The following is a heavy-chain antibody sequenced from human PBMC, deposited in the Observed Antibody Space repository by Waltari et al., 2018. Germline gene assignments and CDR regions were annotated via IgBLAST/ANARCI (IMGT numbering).Heavy chain of an antibody. CDR3: ARDPTPRYCSSTSCYGGVDY. CDR1: GGTFSSYT. J-gene: IGHJ4*02. Sequence: QVQLLQSGAEVKKPGSSVKVSCKASGGTFSSYTISWVRQAPGPGLEWMGRIIPSLGRANYAQKFQGRVTITADKSTSTAYMELSSLRSEDTAVYYCARDPTPRYCSSTSCYGGVDYWGQGTLVTVSS. CDR2: IIPSLGRA. V-gene: IGHV1-69*08. D-gene: IGHD2-2*01.